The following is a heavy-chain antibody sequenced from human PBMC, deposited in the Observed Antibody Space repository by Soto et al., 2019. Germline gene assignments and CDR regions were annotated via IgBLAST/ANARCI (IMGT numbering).Heavy chain of an antibody. CDR1: GFTFSNAW. CDR3: ATNSYIAGEIVRFDY. J-gene: IGHJ4*01. CDR2: IKSKTDGRTT. V-gene: IGHV3-15*07. Sequence: GGSLRLSGATSGFTFSNAWINWVRQAPGKTLEWVGRIKSKTDGRTTDFAAPVKGRIAIPRDDSKNMVNLQMKSLKIKDTAEKYFATNSYIAGEIVRFDYWGHGTLVTVSS. D-gene: IGHD2-15*01.